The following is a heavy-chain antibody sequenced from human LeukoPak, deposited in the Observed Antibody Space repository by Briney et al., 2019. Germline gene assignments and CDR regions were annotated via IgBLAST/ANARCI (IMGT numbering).Heavy chain of an antibody. J-gene: IGHJ4*02. CDR2: IYYAGDT. CDR1: GGSISSSSYY. D-gene: IGHD6-13*01. V-gene: IGHV4-39*01. Sequence: PSETLSLTCTVSGGSISSSSYYWGWIRQPPGKGLEWIGTIYYAGDTYYNPSLKSRVTMSVDTSKNQLFLKLTSVTAADAAVYYCAGRTGLFAPAGSDWGQGTLVIVSS. CDR3: AGRTGLFAPAGSD.